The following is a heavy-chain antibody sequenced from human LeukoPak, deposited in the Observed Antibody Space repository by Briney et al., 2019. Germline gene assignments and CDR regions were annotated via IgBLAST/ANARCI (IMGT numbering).Heavy chain of an antibody. D-gene: IGHD2-21*02. J-gene: IGHJ4*02. CDR1: GFTFSSNW. CDR3: ARDGDDYSFDY. CDR2: INGDGSST. Sequence: PGGSLRLSCAASGFTFSSNWMHWVRQAPGKGLVWVSCINGDGSSTSYAASVKGRFSISRDNAKNTLYLQMNSLRAEDTAVYFCARDGDDYSFDYWAREPWSPSPQ. V-gene: IGHV3-74*01.